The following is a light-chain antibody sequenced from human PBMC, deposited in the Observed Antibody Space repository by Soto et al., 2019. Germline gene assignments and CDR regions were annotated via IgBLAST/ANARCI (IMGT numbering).Light chain of an antibody. CDR1: QSVSTTF. J-gene: IGKJ5*01. Sequence: EIVLTHSPGTLSLSPGERATLSCRASQSVSTTFLVWYQQRPGQAPRLLIYGASTRATGIPDRFSGSGSGTDFTLTISRLEPEDFAVYYCQQYGSPITFGQGTRLEIK. V-gene: IGKV3-20*01. CDR3: QQYGSPIT. CDR2: GAS.